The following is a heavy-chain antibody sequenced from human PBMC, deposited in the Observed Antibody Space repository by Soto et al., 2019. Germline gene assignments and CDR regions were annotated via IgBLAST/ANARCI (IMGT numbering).Heavy chain of an antibody. J-gene: IGHJ4*02. CDR2: ITSAGSNI. CDR1: GFTFSRSA. D-gene: IGHD1-26*01. V-gene: IGHV3-30-3*01. CDR3: VGDPHSGNYYLEY. Sequence: QVQLVESGGGVVQPGRSLRLSCAASGFTFSRSAFHWVRQAPGKGLEWVALITSAGSNINHADSVKGRFTISRDNSKNTLSVQMCSLRAEDTAVYYGVGDPHSGNYYLEYWGLGSQVIVSS.